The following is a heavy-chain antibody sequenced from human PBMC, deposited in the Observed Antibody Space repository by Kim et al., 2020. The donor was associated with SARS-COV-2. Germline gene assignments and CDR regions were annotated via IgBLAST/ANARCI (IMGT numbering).Heavy chain of an antibody. V-gene: IGHV3-30*18. Sequence: GGSLRLSCAASGFTFSNYGMYWVRQAPGKGLEWVAIISYDGSNRFYGESVEGRFTVSRDSSKDTLYLEMNGLRDEDTAVYYCAKQKGMFAQYYYGMDVWGQGTTVTVSS. D-gene: IGHD3-10*02. CDR3: AKQKGMFAQYYYGMDV. CDR2: ISYDGSNR. J-gene: IGHJ6*02. CDR1: GFTFSNYG.